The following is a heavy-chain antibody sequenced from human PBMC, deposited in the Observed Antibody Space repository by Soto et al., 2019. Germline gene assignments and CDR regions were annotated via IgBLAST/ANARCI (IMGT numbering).Heavy chain of an antibody. J-gene: IGHJ4*02. Sequence: GGSLRLSCAASGFTFSSYAMSWVRQAPGKGLEWVSAISGSGGSTYYADSVKGRFTISRDNSKNTLYRQMNSLRAEDTAVYYCARKMGYYYDSSGYYYFDYWGQGTLVTVSS. V-gene: IGHV3-23*01. CDR1: GFTFSSYA. D-gene: IGHD3-22*01. CDR3: ARKMGYYYDSSGYYYFDY. CDR2: ISGSGGST.